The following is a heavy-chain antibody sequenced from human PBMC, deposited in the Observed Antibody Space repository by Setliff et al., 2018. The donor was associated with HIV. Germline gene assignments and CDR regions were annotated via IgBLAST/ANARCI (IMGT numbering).Heavy chain of an antibody. J-gene: IGHJ4*02. Sequence: PGGSLRLSCAASGFIFNSYDMHWVRQGTGKGLEWVSAIGTAGDTHYPGSVKGRFTISRENAKNSLYLQMNSLRAGDTAVYFCARGSATRGFDYWGQGTLVTVS. CDR2: IGTAGDT. D-gene: IGHD1-26*01. CDR1: GFIFNSYD. CDR3: ARGSATRGFDY. V-gene: IGHV3-13*01.